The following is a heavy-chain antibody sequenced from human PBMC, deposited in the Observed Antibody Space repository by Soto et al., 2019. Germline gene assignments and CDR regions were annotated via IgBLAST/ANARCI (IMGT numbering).Heavy chain of an antibody. CDR3: ARVKRLLPNNWFDP. Sequence: ASVKVSLKPSGYTFTGYYMHWARQAPGQGLEWMGWINPNSGGTNYAQKFQGRVTMTRDTSISTAYMELSRLRSDDTAVYYCARVKRLLPNNWFDPWGQGTLVTVSS. J-gene: IGHJ5*02. CDR1: GYTFTGYY. V-gene: IGHV1-2*02. CDR2: INPNSGGT. D-gene: IGHD2-15*01.